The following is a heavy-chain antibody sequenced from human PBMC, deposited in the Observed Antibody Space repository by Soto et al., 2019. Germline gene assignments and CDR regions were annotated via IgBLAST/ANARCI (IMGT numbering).Heavy chain of an antibody. CDR1: GFTFSSYG. CDR2: IWYDGSNK. CDR3: AKAYSRGWYADY. D-gene: IGHD6-19*01. J-gene: IGHJ4*02. V-gene: IGHV3-33*06. Sequence: GGSLRLSCAASGFTFSSYGMHWVRQAPGKGLEWVAVIWYDGSNKYYADSVKGRFTISRDNSTNTLYLQMNSLRAEDTAVYYRAKAYSRGWYADYWGQGTLVTVSS.